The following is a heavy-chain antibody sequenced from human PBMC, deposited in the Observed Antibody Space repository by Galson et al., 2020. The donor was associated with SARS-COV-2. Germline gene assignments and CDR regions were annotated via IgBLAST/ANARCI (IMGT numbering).Heavy chain of an antibody. Sequence: ETSETLSLTCSVSDGPISSYYWSWIRQPPGKGLEWIGYISYSGRTNYNPSLRSRVTISVDMSKNQFSLKLSSVTAADTAVYYCARDLAPLYGDNYYYGMDVWGRGTTVTVSS. D-gene: IGHD4-17*01. V-gene: IGHV4-59*01. CDR1: DGPISSYY. CDR2: ISYSGRT. J-gene: IGHJ6*02. CDR3: ARDLAPLYGDNYYYGMDV.